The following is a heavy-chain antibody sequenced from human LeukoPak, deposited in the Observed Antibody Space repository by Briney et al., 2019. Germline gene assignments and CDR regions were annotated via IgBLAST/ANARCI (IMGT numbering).Heavy chain of an antibody. V-gene: IGHV4-31*03. D-gene: IGHD6-13*01. CDR3: AREALVWGYYYYGMDV. Sequence: PSQTLSLTCTVSGGSISSGGYYWSWIRQHPGKGLEWIGYIYYSGSTYYNPSLKCRVTISVDTSKNQFSLKLSSVTAADTAVYYCAREALVWGYYYYGMDVWGKGTTVTVSS. J-gene: IGHJ6*04. CDR2: IYYSGST. CDR1: GGSISSGGYY.